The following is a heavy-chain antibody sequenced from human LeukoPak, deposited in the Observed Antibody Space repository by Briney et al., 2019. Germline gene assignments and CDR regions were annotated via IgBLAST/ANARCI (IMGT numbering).Heavy chain of an antibody. CDR2: IYYRGST. CDR1: GGSLSSSSYY. Sequence: PSETLSLTCTVSGGSLSSSSYYWGWIRQPPGEGLEWIGSIYYRGSTYYNPSLKSRVTISVDTSKNHFSLKLSSVTHADTAVYYCARYRTAVAGTANWGPGTPVTVSS. D-gene: IGHD6-19*01. J-gene: IGHJ4*02. CDR3: ARYRTAVAGTAN. V-gene: IGHV4-39*02.